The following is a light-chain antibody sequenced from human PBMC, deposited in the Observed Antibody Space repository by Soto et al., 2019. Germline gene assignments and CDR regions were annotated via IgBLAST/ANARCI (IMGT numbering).Light chain of an antibody. V-gene: IGLV3-21*04. CDR3: QVWDSSSDHAI. CDR1: NIGSKS. CDR2: YDT. J-gene: IGLJ2*01. Sequence: SYELTQPPSVSVAPGKTARITCGGNNIGSKSVHWYQQKPGQAPGLVIYYDTNRPSVIPERFSGSNSGNTATLTISRVEAGDEADYYCQVWDSSSDHAIFGGGTKLTVL.